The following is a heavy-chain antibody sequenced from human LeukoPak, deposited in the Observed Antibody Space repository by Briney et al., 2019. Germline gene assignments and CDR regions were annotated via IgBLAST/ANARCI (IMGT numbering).Heavy chain of an antibody. CDR1: GLTFSSYA. D-gene: IGHD6-13*01. V-gene: IGHV3-48*03. CDR2: ISSRGDSI. J-gene: IGHJ5*02. Sequence: SGGSLRLSCAASGLTFSSYAMHWVRQAPGKGLEWISYISSRGDSIQYADSVKGRFTMSRDNAKNSVHLQMSSLRAEDTAVYYCARADSSWCWGWFDPWGQGILVTVSS. CDR3: ARADSSWCWGWFDP.